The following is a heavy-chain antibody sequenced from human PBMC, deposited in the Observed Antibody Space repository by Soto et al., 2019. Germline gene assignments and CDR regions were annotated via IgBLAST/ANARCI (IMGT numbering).Heavy chain of an antibody. D-gene: IGHD3-10*01. Sequence: SETLSLTCTVSGYSINSDDYWGWIRQPPGKGLEWIASIYHSVSTFYNPSLRSRVTISVDTSKNQFSLKLSSVTAADTAVYYCARIPGRRFGELYYFDYWGQGTLVTVSS. CDR1: GYSINSDDY. J-gene: IGHJ4*02. CDR2: IYHSVST. V-gene: IGHV4-38-2*02. CDR3: ARIPGRRFGELYYFDY.